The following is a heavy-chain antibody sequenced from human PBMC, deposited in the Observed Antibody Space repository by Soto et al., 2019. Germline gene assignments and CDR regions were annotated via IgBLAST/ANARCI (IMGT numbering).Heavy chain of an antibody. J-gene: IGHJ4*02. CDR1: GFSIVGHYG. Sequence: SEPLCLPCAVSGFSIVGHYGWGCIRQTPGEGLVWIGSIYHSGTTYYNPSLESRVIISVDTSESRFALRLTSVTAADSAVYYCARTDNVGYYRYFGQGTLVTVSS. CDR3: ARTDNVGYYRY. D-gene: IGHD3-3*01. V-gene: IGHV4-38-2*01. CDR2: IYHSGTT.